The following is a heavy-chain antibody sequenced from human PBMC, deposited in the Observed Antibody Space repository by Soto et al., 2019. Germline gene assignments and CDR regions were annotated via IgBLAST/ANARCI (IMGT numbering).Heavy chain of an antibody. CDR3: ARGRSQSSSYDGDFDS. D-gene: IGHD6-13*01. CDR2: INHSGST. CDR1: GGSFSGYY. J-gene: IGHJ4*02. V-gene: IGHV4-34*01. Sequence: PSETLSLTCAVYGGSFSGYYWSWIRQPPGKGLEWIGEINHSGSTNYNPSLKSRVTISVDTSKNQFSLKLSSVTAADTAVYYCARGRSQSSSYDGDFDSWGQGTLVTVSS.